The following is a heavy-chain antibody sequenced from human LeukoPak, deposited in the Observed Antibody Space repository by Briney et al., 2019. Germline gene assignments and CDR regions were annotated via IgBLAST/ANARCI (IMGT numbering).Heavy chain of an antibody. V-gene: IGHV3-23*01. Sequence: PGGSLRLSCAASGLTFNSYTMSWVRQAPGKGLEWVSGISGSGGSTYYADSVKGRFTISRDNSKNTLYLQMNSLRAEDTAVYYCAKAAEPHYYDSSGYVNYWGQGTLVTVSS. CDR2: ISGSGGST. CDR1: GLTFNSYT. J-gene: IGHJ4*02. D-gene: IGHD3-22*01. CDR3: AKAAEPHYYDSSGYVNY.